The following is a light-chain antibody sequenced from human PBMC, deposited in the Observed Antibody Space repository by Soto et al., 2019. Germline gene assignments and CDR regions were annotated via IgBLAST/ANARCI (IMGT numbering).Light chain of an antibody. Sequence: EIVMTQSPATLSVAPGEGATLSCRASQSVSSNLAWYHQKPGQAPRLLIYGASTRATGIPARFSGSGSGTEFTLTISSLQSEDSALYYCQHYSSWPTFGPGTKVDIK. V-gene: IGKV3-15*01. CDR3: QHYSSWPT. CDR2: GAS. J-gene: IGKJ3*01. CDR1: QSVSSN.